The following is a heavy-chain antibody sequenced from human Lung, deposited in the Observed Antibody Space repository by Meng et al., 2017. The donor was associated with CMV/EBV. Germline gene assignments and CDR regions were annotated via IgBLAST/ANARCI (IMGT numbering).Heavy chain of an antibody. CDR1: GGSIDGKGDA. J-gene: IGHJ4*02. CDR3: ARRRGGSGRDC. V-gene: IGHV4-39*01. CDR2: IFHSGST. Sequence: RLQEWGPELVKPWETLSLTWTVSGGSIDGKGDAVDWVRQPPGKGLEWIGDIFHSGSTSYNPSLQSRVTMFVDTSKNQFSLMLTSVTATDTAVYYCARRRGGSGRDCWGQGTLVTVSS. D-gene: IGHD3-10*01.